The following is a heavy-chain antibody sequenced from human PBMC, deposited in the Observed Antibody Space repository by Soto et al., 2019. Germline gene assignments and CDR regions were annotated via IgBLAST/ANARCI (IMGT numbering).Heavy chain of an antibody. CDR1: GGTFSSYA. CDR3: ARVRYYYDSSGYYYFDY. J-gene: IGHJ4*02. Sequence: SVKVSCKASGGTFSSYAISWVRQAPGQGLEWMGGTIPIFGTANYAQKFQGRVTITADESTSTAYMELSSLRSEDTAVYYCARVRYYYDSSGYYYFDYWGQGTLVTVSS. CDR2: TIPIFGTA. D-gene: IGHD3-22*01. V-gene: IGHV1-69*13.